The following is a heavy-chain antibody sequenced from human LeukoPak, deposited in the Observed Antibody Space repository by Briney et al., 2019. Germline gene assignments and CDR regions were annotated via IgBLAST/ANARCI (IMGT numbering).Heavy chain of an antibody. D-gene: IGHD6-19*01. V-gene: IGHV3-74*01. Sequence: TGESLRLSCAASGFTFSSYWIHWVSQAPGQGLVWVSHINSDGSSATYADSVKGRLTISRDNAKNTVYLQMNSLRAEDTTVYYCARGGVGCFDYWGQGALVTVSS. CDR2: INSDGSSA. CDR1: GFTFSSYW. CDR3: ARGGVGCFDY. J-gene: IGHJ4*02.